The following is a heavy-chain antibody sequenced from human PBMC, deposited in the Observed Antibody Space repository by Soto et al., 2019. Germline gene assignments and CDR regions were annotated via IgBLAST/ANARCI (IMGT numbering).Heavy chain of an antibody. Sequence: SETLSLTCTVSGGSISSGGYYWSWIRQHPGKGLEWIGYIYYSGSTYYNPSLKSRVTISVDTSKNQFSLKLSSVTAADTAVYYCAGSLRLGELSSNWFDPWGQGTLVTVSS. V-gene: IGHV4-31*03. CDR2: IYYSGST. CDR3: AGSLRLGELSSNWFDP. D-gene: IGHD3-16*02. J-gene: IGHJ5*02. CDR1: GGSISSGGYY.